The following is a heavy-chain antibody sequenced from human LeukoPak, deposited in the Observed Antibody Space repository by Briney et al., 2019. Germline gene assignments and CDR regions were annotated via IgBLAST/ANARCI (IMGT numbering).Heavy chain of an antibody. Sequence: ASVKVSCKASGYTFTSYAMHWVRQAPGQRLEWMGWSNAGNGNTKYSQEFQGRVTITRDTSASTAYMELSSLRSEDMAVYYCAREGPYCSGGSCTIDYWGQGTLATVSS. D-gene: IGHD2-15*01. CDR1: GYTFTSYA. CDR3: AREGPYCSGGSCTIDY. CDR2: SNAGNGNT. V-gene: IGHV1-3*02. J-gene: IGHJ4*02.